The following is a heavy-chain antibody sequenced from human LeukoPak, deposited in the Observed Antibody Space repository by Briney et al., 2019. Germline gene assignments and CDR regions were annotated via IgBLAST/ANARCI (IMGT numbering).Heavy chain of an antibody. Sequence: PSETLSLTCTVSGGSISSYYWSWIRQPPGKGLEWIGYIYNSGITNYNPSLKSRVTISVDTSKNQFSLKLSSVTAADTAVYSCASGGGLKGLDYWGQGTLVTVSS. CDR2: IYNSGIT. CDR1: GGSISSYY. J-gene: IGHJ4*02. CDR3: ASGGGLKGLDY. V-gene: IGHV4-59*08. D-gene: IGHD2-15*01.